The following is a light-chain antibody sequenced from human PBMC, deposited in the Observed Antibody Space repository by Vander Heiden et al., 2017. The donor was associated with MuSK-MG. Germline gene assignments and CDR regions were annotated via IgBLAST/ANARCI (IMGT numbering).Light chain of an antibody. CDR1: SSDVGGYKY. CDR2: DVS. J-gene: IGLJ2*01. V-gene: IGLV2-14*01. Sequence: HSALTQPASVSGSPGQSIPISCTGTSSDVGGYKYVYWYQQHPGKAPKLMIYDVSNRPSGVSNRFSGSKSGNTASLTISGLQAEDEADYYCSSYTSSSTPYVVFGGGTKLTVL. CDR3: SSYTSSSTPYVV.